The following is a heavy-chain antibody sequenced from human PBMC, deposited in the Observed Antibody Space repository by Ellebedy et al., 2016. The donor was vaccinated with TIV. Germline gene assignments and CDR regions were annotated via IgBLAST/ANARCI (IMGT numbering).Heavy chain of an antibody. Sequence: GESLKISXAASGFTFSSYSMNWVRQAPGKGLEWVSSISSSSSYIYYADSVKGRFTISRDNAKNSLYLQMNSLRAEDTAVYYCARDGISGYDYDYWGQGTLVTVSS. CDR1: GFTFSSYS. CDR3: ARDGISGYDYDY. CDR2: ISSSSSYI. J-gene: IGHJ4*02. D-gene: IGHD5-12*01. V-gene: IGHV3-21*01.